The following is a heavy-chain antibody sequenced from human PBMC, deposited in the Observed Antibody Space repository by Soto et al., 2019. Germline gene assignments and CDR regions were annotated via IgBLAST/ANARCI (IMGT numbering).Heavy chain of an antibody. D-gene: IGHD4-17*01. V-gene: IGHV5-51*01. CDR3: ARLGDYGGNSDYYYGMDV. Sequence: GESLKISCKGSGYSFTSYWIGWVRQMPGKGLEWMGIIYPGDSDTRYSPSFQGQVTISADKSISTAYLQWSSLKASDTAMYYCARLGDYGGNSDYYYGMDVWGQGTTVTVS. J-gene: IGHJ6*02. CDR1: GYSFTSYW. CDR2: IYPGDSDT.